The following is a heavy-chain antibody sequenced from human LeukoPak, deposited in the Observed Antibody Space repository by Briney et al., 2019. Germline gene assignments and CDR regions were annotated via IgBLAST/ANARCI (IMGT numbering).Heavy chain of an antibody. D-gene: IGHD6-19*01. V-gene: IGHV1-2*06. Sequence: ASVKVSGKASGYTFTDYYMHWVRQAPGQGLEWVGRINPNTGGTNYAQRFQGRVTLTRDTSITTAYMELSSLRSDDTAIYYCARLYQWQVSYYSHGMDVWGQGTTVTVSS. CDR3: ARLYQWQVSYYSHGMDV. CDR1: GYTFTDYY. CDR2: INPNTGGT. J-gene: IGHJ6*02.